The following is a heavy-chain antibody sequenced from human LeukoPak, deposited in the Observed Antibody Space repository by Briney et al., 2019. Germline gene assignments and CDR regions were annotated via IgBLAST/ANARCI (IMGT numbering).Heavy chain of an antibody. Sequence: ASVKVSCKASGGTFSSDAFSWVRQAPGQGLEWMGWISAYNGNTNYAQKLQGRVTMTTDTSTSTAYMELRSLRSDDTAVYYCARVDYYYYGMDVWGQGTTVTVSS. CDR3: ARVDYYYYGMDV. V-gene: IGHV1-18*01. J-gene: IGHJ6*02. CDR1: GGTFSSDA. CDR2: ISAYNGNT.